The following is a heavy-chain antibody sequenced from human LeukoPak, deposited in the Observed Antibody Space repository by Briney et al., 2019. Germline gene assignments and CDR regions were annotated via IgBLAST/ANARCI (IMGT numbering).Heavy chain of an antibody. D-gene: IGHD1-7*01. CDR1: GFTFSSYA. V-gene: IGHV3-30-3*01. CDR2: ISYDGSNK. J-gene: IGHJ6*02. Sequence: PGGSLRLSCAASGFTFSSYAMHWVRQAPGKGLEWVAVISYDGSNKYYADSVKGRFTISRDNSKSTLYLQMNSLRAEDTAVYYCAREAGTQPYYYYGMDVWGQGTTVTVSS. CDR3: AREAGTQPYYYYGMDV.